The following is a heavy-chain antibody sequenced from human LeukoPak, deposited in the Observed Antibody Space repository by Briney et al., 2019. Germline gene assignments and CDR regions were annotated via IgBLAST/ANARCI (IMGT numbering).Heavy chain of an antibody. CDR3: ARERGVFPGIAAINYYYYMDV. Sequence: SETLSLTCTVSGGSISSYYWSWIRQPPGKGLEWIGYIYYSGYTNYNPSLKSRVTISVDTSKNQFSLKLSSVTAADTAVYYCARERGVFPGIAAINYYYYMDVWGKGTTVTVSS. CDR2: IYYSGYT. CDR1: GGSISSYY. V-gene: IGHV4-59*01. J-gene: IGHJ6*03. D-gene: IGHD6-13*01.